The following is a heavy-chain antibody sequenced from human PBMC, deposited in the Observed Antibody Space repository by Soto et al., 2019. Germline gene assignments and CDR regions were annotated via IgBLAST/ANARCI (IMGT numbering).Heavy chain of an antibody. CDR2: VSPEETIK. V-gene: IGHV3-30-3*01. J-gene: IGHJ5*02. D-gene: IGHD4-4*01. CDR3: AREGRSNYGSWFDP. Sequence: GGSLRLSCAASGFTFSYYEMHWVRQAPGKGLEWVAVVSPEETIKIYSESAKGRFTVSRDNSKSTLYLQMDSLRSEDTAVYYCAREGRSNYGSWFDPWGQGTLVTVSS. CDR1: GFTFSYYE.